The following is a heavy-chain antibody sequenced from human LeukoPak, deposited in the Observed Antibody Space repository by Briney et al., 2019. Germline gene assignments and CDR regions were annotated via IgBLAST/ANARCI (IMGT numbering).Heavy chain of an antibody. Sequence: SETLSLTCAVYGGSFSGYYWSWIRQPPGKGLEWIGEINHSGSTNYSPSLKSRVTISVDTSKNQFSLKLSSVTAADTAVYYCARADGDYVDWFDPWGQGTLVTVSS. V-gene: IGHV4-34*01. CDR2: INHSGST. J-gene: IGHJ5*02. CDR3: ARADGDYVDWFDP. D-gene: IGHD4-17*01. CDR1: GGSFSGYY.